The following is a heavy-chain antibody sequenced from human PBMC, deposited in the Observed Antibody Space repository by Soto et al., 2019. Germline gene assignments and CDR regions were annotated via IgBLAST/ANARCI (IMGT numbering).Heavy chain of an antibody. CDR2: IYHSGGT. CDR3: ARDSSTYYYDSREYYYDY. CDR1: GGSISSNNW. J-gene: IGHJ4*02. V-gene: IGHV4-4*02. Sequence: QVQLQESGPGLVKPSGTLSLTCAVSGGSISSNNWWSWVRQPPGKGLEWIGEIYHSGGTNYNPSRKSRVTISVDKSKNQLSLKLSSVTAAETAVYYCARDSSTYYYDSREYYYDYWGQGTLVTVSS. D-gene: IGHD3-22*01.